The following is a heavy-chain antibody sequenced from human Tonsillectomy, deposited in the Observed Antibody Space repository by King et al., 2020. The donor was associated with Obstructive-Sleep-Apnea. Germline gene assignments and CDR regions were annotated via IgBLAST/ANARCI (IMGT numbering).Heavy chain of an antibody. J-gene: IGHJ4*02. Sequence: VQLVESGGGVVQPGRSLRLSCAASGFTFSSYGMHWVRQAPGKGLEWVAVISYDGSKKYYADSVKGRFTISRDNSKNTLFLQMNSLRAEDTAVYYCAKGDGPTAFDYWGQGTLVTVSS. V-gene: IGHV3-30*18. CDR3: AKGDGPTAFDY. CDR2: ISYDGSKK. D-gene: IGHD4-17*01. CDR1: GFTFSSYG.